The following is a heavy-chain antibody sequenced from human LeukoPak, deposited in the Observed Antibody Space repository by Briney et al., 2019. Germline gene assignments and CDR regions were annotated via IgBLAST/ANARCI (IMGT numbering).Heavy chain of an antibody. J-gene: IGHJ3*01. CDR3: AREGRLLGAFDV. Sequence: GGSLRLSCAASGFTFSTYGMNWVRKAPGKGREWVADIKPDGSHVSYVDSVKGRFSISRDNAQNSLYLQVSSLRAEDTAIYYCAREGRLLGAFDVWGQGTMVTVSS. CDR1: GFTFSTYG. CDR2: IKPDGSHV. V-gene: IGHV3-7*01.